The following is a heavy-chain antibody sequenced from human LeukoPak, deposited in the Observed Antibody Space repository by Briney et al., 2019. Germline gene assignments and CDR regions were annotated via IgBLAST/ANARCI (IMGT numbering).Heavy chain of an antibody. CDR1: GGSFSGYY. J-gene: IGHJ5*02. V-gene: IGHV4-34*01. CDR3: AREVSTISSKFDP. CDR2: INHSGST. D-gene: IGHD3-3*01. Sequence: SETLSLTCAVYGGSFSGYYWSWIRQPPGKGLEWIGEINHSGSTNYNPSLKSRVTISVDTSKNQFSLKLSSVTAADTAVYYCAREVSTISSKFDPWGQGTLVTVSS.